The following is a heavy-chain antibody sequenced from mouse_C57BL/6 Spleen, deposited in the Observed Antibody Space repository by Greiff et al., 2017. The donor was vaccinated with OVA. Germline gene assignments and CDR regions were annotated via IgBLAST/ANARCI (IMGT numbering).Heavy chain of an antibody. D-gene: IGHD2-5*01. CDR1: GYTFTDHT. V-gene: IGHV1-78*01. CDR3: ARLNYSNYWYFDV. Sequence: VQLQQSDAELVKPGASVKISCQVSGYTFTDHTIHWMKQRPEQGLEWVGYIYPRDGSTKYNEKFKGKATLTADKSSSTAYMQLNSLTSEDSAVYFCARLNYSNYWYFDVWGTGTTVTVSS. CDR2: IYPRDGST. J-gene: IGHJ1*03.